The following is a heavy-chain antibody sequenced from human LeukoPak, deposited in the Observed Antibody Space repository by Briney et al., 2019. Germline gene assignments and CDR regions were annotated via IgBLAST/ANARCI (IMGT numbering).Heavy chain of an antibody. CDR1: GFTVSSNY. CDR2: TYSGGST. V-gene: IGHV3-53*01. CDR3: ARGGTEIYYRYYGMDV. D-gene: IGHD3-22*01. J-gene: IGHJ6*02. Sequence: GGSLRLSCAASGFTVSSNYMSWVRQAPGKGLEWVSVTYSGGSTYYADSVKGRFSISRDNSKNTLYLQMNSLRVEDTAVYYCARGGTEIYYRYYGMDVWGQGTTVTVSS.